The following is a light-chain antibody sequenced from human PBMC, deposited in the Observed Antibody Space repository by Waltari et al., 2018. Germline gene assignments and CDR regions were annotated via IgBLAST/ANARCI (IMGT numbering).Light chain of an antibody. CDR1: QSISSY. J-gene: IGKJ2*01. CDR2: AAS. Sequence: DIQMTQSPSSLSASVGDRVTITCRASQSISSYLNWYQQKPGKAPKLLIYAASSLQSGVPSRFSGSGSGTDLTLPISSLQPVDFATYYCQQSYSTPVTFGQGTKLEIK. CDR3: QQSYSTPVT. V-gene: IGKV1-39*01.